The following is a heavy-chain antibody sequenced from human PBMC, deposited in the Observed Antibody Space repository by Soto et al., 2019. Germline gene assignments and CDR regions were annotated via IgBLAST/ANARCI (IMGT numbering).Heavy chain of an antibody. V-gene: IGHV5-51*01. J-gene: IGHJ6*02. CDR1: GYSFTSYW. CDR3: ASLVCIAAGRYYYYGMYV. CDR2: IYPGDSDT. D-gene: IGHD6-13*01. Sequence: PGESLKISCKGSGYSFTSYWIGWVRQMPGKGLEWMGIIYPGDSDTRYSPSFQGQVTISADKSISTAYLQWSSLKASDTAMYYCASLVCIAAGRYYYYGMYVWGQGTTVTVSS.